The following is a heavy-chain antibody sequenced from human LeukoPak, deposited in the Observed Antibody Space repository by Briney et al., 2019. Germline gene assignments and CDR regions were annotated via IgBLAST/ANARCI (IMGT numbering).Heavy chain of an antibody. D-gene: IGHD3-22*01. J-gene: IGHJ4*02. CDR2: IYSGGST. V-gene: IGHV3-53*01. CDR3: ARERGTDYDSSGYMGY. Sequence: GGSLRLSCAASGFTVSSNYMSWVRQAPGKGLEWVSVIYSGGSTYYADSVKGRFTISRDNSKNTLYLQMNSLRAEDTAVYYCARERGTDYDSSGYMGYWGQGTLVTVSS. CDR1: GFTVSSNY.